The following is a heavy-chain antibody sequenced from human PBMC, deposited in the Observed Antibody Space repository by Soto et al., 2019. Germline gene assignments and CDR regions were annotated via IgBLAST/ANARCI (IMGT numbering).Heavy chain of an antibody. Sequence: AGGSLRLSCAASGFTFSSYGMHWVRQAPGKGLEWVAVIWYDGSNKYYADSVKGRFTISRDNSKNTLYLQMNSLRAEDTAVYYCARDLYDSSPNAFDYWGQGTLVTVSS. CDR3: ARDLYDSSPNAFDY. V-gene: IGHV3-33*01. CDR2: IWYDGSNK. D-gene: IGHD3-22*01. CDR1: GFTFSSYG. J-gene: IGHJ4*02.